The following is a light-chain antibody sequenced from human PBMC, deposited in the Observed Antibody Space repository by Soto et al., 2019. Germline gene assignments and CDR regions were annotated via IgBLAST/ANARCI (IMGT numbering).Light chain of an antibody. V-gene: IGLV2-14*01. CDR2: DVS. CDR1: SSDVGGYNY. J-gene: IGLJ1*01. Sequence: QSVLTQPASVSGSPGQSSSISCTETSSDVGGYNYVSWYQQHPGKAPKLMIYDVSNRPSGVSNRFSGSKSGNTASLTVSGLQAEDEADYYCSSYTSSSTRVFGTGTKVTVL. CDR3: SSYTSSSTRV.